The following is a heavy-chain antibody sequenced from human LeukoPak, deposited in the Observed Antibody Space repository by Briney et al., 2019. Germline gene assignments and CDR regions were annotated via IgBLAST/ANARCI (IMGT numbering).Heavy chain of an antibody. D-gene: IGHD3-22*01. CDR3: AKDIYYDSSGYSSLDY. CDR1: GFTFDDYA. CDR2: ISWNSGSI. V-gene: IGHV3-9*01. Sequence: PGRSLRLSCAASGFTFDDYAMHWVRQAPGKGLEWVSGISWNSGSIGYADSVKGRFTISRDNAKNSLYVQMNSLRAEGTALYYCAKDIYYDSSGYSSLDYWGQGTLVTVSS. J-gene: IGHJ4*02.